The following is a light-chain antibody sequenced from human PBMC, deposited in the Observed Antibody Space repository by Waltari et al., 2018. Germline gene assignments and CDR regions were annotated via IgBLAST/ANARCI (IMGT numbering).Light chain of an antibody. V-gene: IGLV3-21*03. Sequence: SYVLTQPPSVSVAPGKTARITCGGNNIGSKSVHWYQQKPGQAPVLVVYDDSDRPSGLPERFSGSNSRNTATLTISRVEAGDEADYYCQGWDSSSDHLVYGGGTKLTVL. J-gene: IGLJ2*01. CDR2: DDS. CDR1: NIGSKS. CDR3: QGWDSSSDHLV.